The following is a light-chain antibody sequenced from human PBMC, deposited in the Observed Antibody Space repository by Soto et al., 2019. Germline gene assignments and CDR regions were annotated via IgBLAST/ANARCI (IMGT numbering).Light chain of an antibody. CDR2: RAS. CDR3: EQYGSSPPYT. CDR1: QSLSSSY. V-gene: IGKV3-20*01. Sequence: EIVLTQSPGTLSLSPGERATLSCRASQSLSSSYLAWFQQKPGQAPSLLIYRASSRATGIPDRFSGSGSGTDFTLTISRLEPEDFAVYYCEQYGSSPPYTFGQGTKLEIK. J-gene: IGKJ2*01.